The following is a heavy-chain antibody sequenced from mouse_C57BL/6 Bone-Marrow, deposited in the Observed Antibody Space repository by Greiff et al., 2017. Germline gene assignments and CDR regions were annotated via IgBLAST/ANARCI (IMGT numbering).Heavy chain of an antibody. CDR3: GSTAQATYDY. Sequence: QVQLQQSGAELARPGASVKLSCTASGYTFTSYGISWVKQRPGQGLEWIGVIYPRSGNTYYNDKFKGKATLTADKSSSTAYMVLRILTYEDSAVYFCGSTAQATYDYWGQGTTLTVSS. V-gene: IGHV1-81*01. CDR1: GYTFTSYG. CDR2: IYPRSGNT. J-gene: IGHJ2*01. D-gene: IGHD3-2*02.